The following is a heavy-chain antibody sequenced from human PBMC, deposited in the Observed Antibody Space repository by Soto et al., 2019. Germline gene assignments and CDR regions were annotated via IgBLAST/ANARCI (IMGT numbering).Heavy chain of an antibody. J-gene: IGHJ6*02. Sequence: SETLSLTCTVSGGSISSSSYYRGWIRQPPGKGLGWIGRIYYSGSTYYNPSLKSRFTISVDTSKKQFSLKLSSVTAADTAVYYCARQKGWFGDHSYGMDVWGQGTTVTVSS. D-gene: IGHD3-10*01. CDR1: GGSISSSSYY. CDR2: IYYSGST. CDR3: ARQKGWFGDHSYGMDV. V-gene: IGHV4-39*01.